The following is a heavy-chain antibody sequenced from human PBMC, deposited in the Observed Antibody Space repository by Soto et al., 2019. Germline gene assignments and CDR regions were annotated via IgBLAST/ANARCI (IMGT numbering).Heavy chain of an antibody. CDR2: IHQSGSP. CDR1: NFSLSNEYY. J-gene: IGHJ4*02. CDR3: ARGAPRGIIHDFDS. V-gene: IGHV4-38-2*01. D-gene: IGHD3-10*01. Sequence: SETLSLTCAVSNFSLSNEYYWGWLRQPPGKGLEWIGSIHQSGSPYYNPSLKSRLTISIDMSKKQFSLRLSSVTAADTAVYYCARGAPRGIIHDFDSWGQGSLVTVSS.